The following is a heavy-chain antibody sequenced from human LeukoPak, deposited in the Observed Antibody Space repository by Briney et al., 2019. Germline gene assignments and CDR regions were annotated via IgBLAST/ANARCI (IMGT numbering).Heavy chain of an antibody. J-gene: IGHJ4*02. Sequence: GGSLRLSCAASRFTFSSYGMHWVRQAPGKGLEWVALISYDGNNKDYADSVKGRFTISRDNSKNTLYLQMNSLGAEDTAVYYCARDRYSSGWYVDYWGQGTLVTVSS. CDR1: RFTFSSYG. CDR2: ISYDGNNK. CDR3: ARDRYSSGWYVDY. V-gene: IGHV3-30*04. D-gene: IGHD6-19*01.